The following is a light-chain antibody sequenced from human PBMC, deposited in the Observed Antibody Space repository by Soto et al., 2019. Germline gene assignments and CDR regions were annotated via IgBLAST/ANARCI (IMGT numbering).Light chain of an antibody. CDR2: HAS. CDR1: QSVGSL. V-gene: IGKV3-11*01. CDR3: QQRNSWPIT. Sequence: EIVLTQSPATLSLSPGEGATLSCRASQSVGSLLAWYQQKPGQAPRLVIYHASNRATGIPARFSGSGSGTDFTLTISSLEPEDFAVYYCQQRNSWPITFGQGTRLEIK. J-gene: IGKJ5*01.